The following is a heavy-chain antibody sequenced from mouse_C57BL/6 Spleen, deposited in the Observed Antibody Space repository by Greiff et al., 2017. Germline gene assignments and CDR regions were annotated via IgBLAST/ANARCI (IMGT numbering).Heavy chain of an antibody. Sequence: DVKLVESGPGLVKPSQSLSLTCSVTGYSITSGYYWNWIRQFPGNKLEWMGYISYDGSNKYNPSLKNRISITRDTSKNQFFLKLNSVTTEDTATYYCARDYYGSSSAYWGQGTLVTVSA. V-gene: IGHV3-6*01. J-gene: IGHJ3*01. CDR1: GYSITSGYY. D-gene: IGHD1-1*01. CDR3: ARDYYGSSSAY. CDR2: ISYDGSN.